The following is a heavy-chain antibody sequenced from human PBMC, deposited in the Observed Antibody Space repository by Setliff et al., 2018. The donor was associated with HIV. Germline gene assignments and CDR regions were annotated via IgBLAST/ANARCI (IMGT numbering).Heavy chain of an antibody. V-gene: IGHV4-39*01. J-gene: IGHJ6*03. D-gene: IGHD3-22*01. Sequence: SETLSLTCTVSGGSISSTTYWGWIRQSPGAGLEWIGNINFSGDTYNNPSLKGRVTISVDTSKNQFSLKLSSVTAADTAVYYCARRRSPPSGFYSKYYMDVWGKGTTVTVSS. CDR3: ARRRSPPSGFYSKYYMDV. CDR2: INFSGDT. CDR1: GGSISSTTY.